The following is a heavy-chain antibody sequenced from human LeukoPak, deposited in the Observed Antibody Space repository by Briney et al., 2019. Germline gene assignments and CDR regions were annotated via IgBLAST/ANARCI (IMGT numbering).Heavy chain of an antibody. Sequence: LSGGSLRLSCAASGFTFSNYAMNWVRQAPGKGLEWVSLISGSTGSTYYADSVKGRFSISRDNSKNTVYLQMNSLRVEDTAVYYCAKGPVSVIVGATTLDYWGQGTLVTVSS. CDR1: GFTFSNYA. D-gene: IGHD1-26*01. V-gene: IGHV3-23*01. CDR3: AKGPVSVIVGATTLDY. J-gene: IGHJ4*02. CDR2: ISGSTGST.